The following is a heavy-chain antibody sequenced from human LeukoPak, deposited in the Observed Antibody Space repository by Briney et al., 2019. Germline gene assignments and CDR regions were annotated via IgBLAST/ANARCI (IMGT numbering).Heavy chain of an antibody. J-gene: IGHJ3*02. V-gene: IGHV1-18*01. D-gene: IGHD3-22*01. CDR1: GYTFTSYG. CDR2: ISAYNGNT. Sequence: ASVKVSCKASGYTFTSYGISWVRQAPGQGLEWMGWISAYNGNTNYAQKLQGRVTMTTDTSTSTDYMELRSLRSDDTAVYYCARARYYDSSGYYRLGAFDIWGQGTMVTVSS. CDR3: ARARYYDSSGYYRLGAFDI.